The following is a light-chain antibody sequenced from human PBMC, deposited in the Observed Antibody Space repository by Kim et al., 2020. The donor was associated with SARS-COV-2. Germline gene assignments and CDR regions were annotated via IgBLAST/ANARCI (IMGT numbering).Light chain of an antibody. CDR3: QQYDNLPFT. V-gene: IGKV1-33*01. CDR1: QDINNY. Sequence: ASVGDRVTIPCKASQDINNYLNWYQQKPGKAPNLLIYDVSNLATGVPSRFSGSRSGTDFTLTISSLQPEDFATYYCQQYDNLPFTFGGGTKVDIK. CDR2: DVS. J-gene: IGKJ4*01.